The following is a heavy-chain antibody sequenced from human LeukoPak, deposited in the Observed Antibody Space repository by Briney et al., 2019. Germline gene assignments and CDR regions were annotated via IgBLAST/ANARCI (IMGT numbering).Heavy chain of an antibody. CDR1: GYTFTGYY. Sequence: ASVKVSCKASGYTFTGYYMHWVRQAPGQGLEWMGRINPSSGGTNYAQKFQGRVTMTRDTSISTAYMELSRLRSDDTAVYYCARDDNWNQFDYWGQGTLVTVSS. J-gene: IGHJ4*02. CDR2: INPSSGGT. CDR3: ARDDNWNQFDY. V-gene: IGHV1-2*06. D-gene: IGHD1-20*01.